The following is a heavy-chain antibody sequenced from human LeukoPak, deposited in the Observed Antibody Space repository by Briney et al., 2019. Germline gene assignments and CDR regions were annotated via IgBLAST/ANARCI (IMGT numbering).Heavy chain of an antibody. CDR2: ISGSGGST. Sequence: RSGGSLRLSCAASGFTFSSYAMSWVRQAPGKGLEWVSAISGSGGSTYYADSVKGRLTISRDNSKNTLYLQMNSLRAEDTAVYYCARDHPGISKTRPYYYYYYMDVWGKGTTVTVSS. D-gene: IGHD1-14*01. CDR3: ARDHPGISKTRPYYYYYYMDV. V-gene: IGHV3-23*01. J-gene: IGHJ6*03. CDR1: GFTFSSYA.